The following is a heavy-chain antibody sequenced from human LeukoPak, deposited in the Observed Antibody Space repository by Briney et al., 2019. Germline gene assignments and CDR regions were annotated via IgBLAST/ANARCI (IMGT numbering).Heavy chain of an antibody. Sequence: GGSLRLSCKASGFTFSNYGMHWVRQAPGKGLEWVAYIRYDGSNKFYADSVKGRFTSSRDNSKNTPYLQMNSLRADDTAVYYCAKKDTAMAYDPFDIWGQGTMVTVSS. V-gene: IGHV3-30*02. D-gene: IGHD5-18*01. J-gene: IGHJ3*02. CDR3: AKKDTAMAYDPFDI. CDR1: GFTFSNYG. CDR2: IRYDGSNK.